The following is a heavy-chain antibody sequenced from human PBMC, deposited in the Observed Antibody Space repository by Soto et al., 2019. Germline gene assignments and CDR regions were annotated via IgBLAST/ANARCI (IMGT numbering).Heavy chain of an antibody. Sequence: XESLKIFWKGSGYSFTSYLLVWVRQMPGKGLEWMGIIYPGDSDTKYSPSFQGQVTISADKSISTAYLQWSSLKASDTAMYYCARPRDMDAIRAPGAFDLWGQGTMVTVSS. D-gene: IGHD2-2*03. CDR3: ARPRDMDAIRAPGAFDL. V-gene: IGHV5-51*01. CDR1: GYSFTSYL. J-gene: IGHJ3*01. CDR2: IYPGDSDT.